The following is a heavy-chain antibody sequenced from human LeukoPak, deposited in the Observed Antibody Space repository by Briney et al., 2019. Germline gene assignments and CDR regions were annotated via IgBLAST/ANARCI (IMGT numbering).Heavy chain of an antibody. CDR3: AREFDYYDSSGYTEYFQH. D-gene: IGHD3-22*01. J-gene: IGHJ1*01. V-gene: IGHV1-2*02. Sequence: ASVKVSCKASGYTFTGYYMHWVRQAPGQGLEWMGWINPNSGGTNYAQKFQGRVTMTRDTSISTAYMKLSRLRSDDTAVYYCAREFDYYDSSGYTEYFQHWGQGTLVTVSS. CDR2: INPNSGGT. CDR1: GYTFTGYY.